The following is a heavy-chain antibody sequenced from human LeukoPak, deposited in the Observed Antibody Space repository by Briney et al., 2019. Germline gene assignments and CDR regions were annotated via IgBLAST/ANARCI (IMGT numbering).Heavy chain of an antibody. V-gene: IGHV3-23*01. CDR1: GFPFSSYA. CDR2: ISCSGGST. CDR3: AKDGANYYDSSGYYQRPENAEYFQH. Sequence: GGSLSLSFAASGFPFSSYAMSWVRPAPGKGLEWVSAISCSGGSTYFADSVKGRFTISRDNSKNTLYLQMNSLRAEDTAVYYCAKDGANYYDSSGYYQRPENAEYFQHWGQGTLVTVSS. J-gene: IGHJ1*01. D-gene: IGHD3-22*01.